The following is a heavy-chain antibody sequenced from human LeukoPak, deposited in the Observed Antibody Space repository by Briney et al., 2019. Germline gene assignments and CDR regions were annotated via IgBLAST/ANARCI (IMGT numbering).Heavy chain of an antibody. D-gene: IGHD3-10*01. V-gene: IGHV3-11*01. Sequence: GGSLRLSCAAPGFTFSDYYMSWIRQTPGKGLEWLSYISSSGTTMEYAKSVKGRFTISRDNAKDSLYLQMNSLEVEDTAVYYCAKGHTYGMIWGQGTLVSVSS. CDR1: GFTFSDYY. CDR3: AKGHTYGMI. CDR2: ISSSGTTM. J-gene: IGHJ4*02.